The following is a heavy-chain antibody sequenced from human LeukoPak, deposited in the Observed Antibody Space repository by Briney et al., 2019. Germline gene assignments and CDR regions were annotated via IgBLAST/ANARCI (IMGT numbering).Heavy chain of an antibody. J-gene: IGHJ4*02. Sequence: GGSLRLSCTASGFIFNNYGLIWVRQAPGKGLEWVSAISNDGGGTNYADFVKGRITISRDNSKNTLFLQMNSLRAEDTALYYCAKGSSGYFFDLWGQGTLVTVSS. CDR3: AKGSSGYFFDL. CDR2: ISNDGGGT. V-gene: IGHV3-23*01. D-gene: IGHD3-22*01. CDR1: GFIFNNYG.